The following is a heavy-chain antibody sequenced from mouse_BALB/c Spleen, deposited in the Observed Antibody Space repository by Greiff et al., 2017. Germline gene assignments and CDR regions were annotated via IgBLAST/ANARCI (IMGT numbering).Heavy chain of an antibody. V-gene: IGHV1S29*02. CDR3: AREEDYYGSSYVY. CDR2: IYPYNGGT. D-gene: IGHD1-1*01. J-gene: IGHJ2*01. Sequence: VQLQQSGPELVKPGASVKISCKASGYTFTDYNMHWVKQSHGKSLEWIGYIYPYNGGTGYNQKFKSKATLTVDNSSSTAYMELRSLTSEDSAVYYCAREEDYYGSSYVYWGQGTTLTVSS. CDR1: GYTFTDYN.